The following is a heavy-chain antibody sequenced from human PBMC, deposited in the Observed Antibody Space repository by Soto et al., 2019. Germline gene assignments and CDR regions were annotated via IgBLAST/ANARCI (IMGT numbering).Heavy chain of an antibody. J-gene: IGHJ6*02. CDR2: IIPIFGTA. Sequence: QVQLVQSGAEVKKPGSSVKVSCKASGGTFSNYSFSWVRQAPGQGLEWMGRIIPIFGTANYAQKFQGRVTITADKSTSTAYMELSSLRSEDTAVYYCARDGNRRWELLRLDYYYYYHMDVWGQGTTVTVSS. D-gene: IGHD3-10*01. V-gene: IGHV1-69*08. CDR1: GGTFSNYS. CDR3: ARDGNRRWELLRLDYYYYYHMDV.